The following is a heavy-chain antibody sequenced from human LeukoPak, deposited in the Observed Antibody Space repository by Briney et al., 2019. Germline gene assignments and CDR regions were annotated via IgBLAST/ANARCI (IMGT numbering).Heavy chain of an antibody. J-gene: IGHJ6*03. CDR1: GGSISSSNW. V-gene: IGHV4-4*02. Sequence: SETLSLTCAVSGGSISSSNWWSWVRQPPGKGLEWIGEIYHSGSTNYNPSLKSRVTISVDKSKNQFSLKLSSVTAADTAVYYCARRFYYYYYYMDVWGNGTTVTISS. CDR2: IYHSGST. CDR3: ARRFYYYYYYMDV.